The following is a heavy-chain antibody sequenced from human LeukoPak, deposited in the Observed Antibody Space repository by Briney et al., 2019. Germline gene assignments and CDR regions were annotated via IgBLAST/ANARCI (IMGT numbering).Heavy chain of an antibody. CDR2: IYYTGST. D-gene: IGHD6-13*01. Sequence: SETLSLTCSVSGGSVSSDANYWSWIRQPPGKGLERIGYIYYTGSTNYHPSLKGRVTISLDTSENQFSLKLSSVTAADTAVYYCARTRGGSSRYFDYWGQGTLVTVSS. V-gene: IGHV4-61*08. CDR3: ARTRGGSSRYFDY. CDR1: GGSVSSDANY. J-gene: IGHJ4*02.